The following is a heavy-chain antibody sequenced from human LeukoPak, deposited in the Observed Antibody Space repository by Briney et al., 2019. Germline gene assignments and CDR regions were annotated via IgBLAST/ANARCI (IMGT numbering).Heavy chain of an antibody. V-gene: IGHV3-23*01. Sequence: PGGSLRLSCAASGFTFPRHAMSWVRQAPGKGLEWVASSGGSGGRTHYADSVKGRFTISRDNSQNTVYLHMNSLRADDTAVYYCAQEHLDTSGYYSRFDNWGQGILVTVSS. CDR3: AQEHLDTSGYYSRFDN. CDR1: GFTFPRHA. D-gene: IGHD3-22*01. J-gene: IGHJ4*02. CDR2: SGGSGGRT.